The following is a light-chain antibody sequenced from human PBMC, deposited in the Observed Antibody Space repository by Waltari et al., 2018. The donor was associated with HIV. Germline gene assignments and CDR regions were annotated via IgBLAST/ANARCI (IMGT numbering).Light chain of an antibody. CDR2: KAS. V-gene: IGKV1-5*03. CDR1: QSISSW. CDR3: QQYISYSPYT. J-gene: IGKJ2*01. Sequence: DIQMPQSPSTLSASVGDRVTITCRASQSISSWLAWYQQKPGKAPKLLIYKASSLESGVPSRFSGSGSGTECTLTISSLQPDDFATYYCQQYISYSPYTFGQGTKLEIK.